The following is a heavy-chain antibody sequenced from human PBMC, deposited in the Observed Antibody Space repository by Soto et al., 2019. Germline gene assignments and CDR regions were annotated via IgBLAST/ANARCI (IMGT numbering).Heavy chain of an antibody. CDR1: GFSFSTYA. D-gene: IGHD2-2*02. V-gene: IGHV3-23*01. J-gene: IGHJ4*02. Sequence: GSSVRRSCVAPGFSFSTYAMSWVRQAPGKGLEWVSAISGSGDSTYYADSVKGRFTISRDNSKNTLYLQMNSLRAEDTAVYYCAKGTVPAAIRRDYFDYWGQGTLVTVSS. CDR2: ISGSGDST. CDR3: AKGTVPAAIRRDYFDY.